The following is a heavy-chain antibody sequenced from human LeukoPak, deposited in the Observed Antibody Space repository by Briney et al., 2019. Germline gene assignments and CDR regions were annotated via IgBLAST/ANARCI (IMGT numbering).Heavy chain of an antibody. CDR3: AKGLGTAMVKPNFDY. V-gene: IGHV3-23*01. J-gene: IGHJ4*02. D-gene: IGHD5-18*01. CDR2: ISGSGGST. Sequence: GGSLRLPCAASGFTFSSYAMSWVRQAPGKGLEWVSAISGSGGSTYYAYSVKGRFTISRDNSKNTLYLQMNSLRAEDTAVYYCAKGLGTAMVKPNFDYWGQGTLVTVSS. CDR1: GFTFSSYA.